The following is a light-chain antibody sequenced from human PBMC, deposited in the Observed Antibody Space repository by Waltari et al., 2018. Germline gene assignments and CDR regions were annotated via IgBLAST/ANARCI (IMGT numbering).Light chain of an antibody. CDR1: QGVLYSSNNKNY. Sequence: DIVMTQSPDSLAVFLGERATINCKSSQGVLYSSNNKNYLAWYQQKPRQPPKLLIYWASTRESGVPDRFSGSGSGTDFTLTISSLQAEDVAVYYCQQYYSTPPTFGGGTKVEIK. J-gene: IGKJ4*01. CDR3: QQYYSTPPT. CDR2: WAS. V-gene: IGKV4-1*01.